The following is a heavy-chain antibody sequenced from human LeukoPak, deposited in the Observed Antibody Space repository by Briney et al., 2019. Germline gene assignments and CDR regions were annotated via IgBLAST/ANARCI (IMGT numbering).Heavy chain of an antibody. J-gene: IGHJ4*02. D-gene: IGHD3-10*01. CDR3: ARGAFTVRGLIDY. CDR2: IDSDGRTT. Sequence: PGGSLRLSCAASGFTFTNYWVHWVRQAPGKGLVWVSRIDSDGRTTSYADSVKGRFTFSRDNAQNTLYLQMNSLRAEDTAVYYCARGAFTVRGLIDYWGQGTLVTVSS. CDR1: GFTFTNYW. V-gene: IGHV3-74*01.